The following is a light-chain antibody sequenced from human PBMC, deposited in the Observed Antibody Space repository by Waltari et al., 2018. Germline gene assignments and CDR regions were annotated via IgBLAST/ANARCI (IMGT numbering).Light chain of an antibody. V-gene: IGLV1-40*01. CDR1: SPNIGAGSD. CDR3: QSYDSSLSAVV. CDR2: GNS. Sequence: QSVLTQPPSVSGAPGQRVTLSCPGSSPNIGAGSDVHWYQQLPGTAPKLLIYGNSNRPSGVPDRFSGSKSGTSASLAITGLQAEDEADYYCQSYDSSLSAVVFGGGTKLTVL. J-gene: IGLJ2*01.